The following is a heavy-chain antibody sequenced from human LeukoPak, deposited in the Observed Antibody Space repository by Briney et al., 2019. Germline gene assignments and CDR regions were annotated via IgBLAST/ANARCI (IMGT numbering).Heavy chain of an antibody. Sequence: GRSLRLSCAASGFTFSSYGMHWVRQAPGKGLEWVAVIWYDGSNKYYADSVKGRFTISRDNSKNTLYLQMNSLRAEDTAVYYCARDGGRHVEMATPGGDAFDIWGQGTMVTVSS. V-gene: IGHV3-33*01. CDR2: IWYDGSNK. D-gene: IGHD5-24*01. CDR1: GFTFSSYG. J-gene: IGHJ3*02. CDR3: ARDGGRHVEMATPGGDAFDI.